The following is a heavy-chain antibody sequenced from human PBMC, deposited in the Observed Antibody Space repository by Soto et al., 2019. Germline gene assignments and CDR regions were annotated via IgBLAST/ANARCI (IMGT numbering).Heavy chain of an antibody. J-gene: IGHJ4*02. CDR2: VSYPGNT. D-gene: IGHD2-2*01. CDR1: GGSIGSGGYW. V-gene: IGHV4-31*03. CDR3: ARGTLV. Sequence: QVQLQESGPGLMQPSQTLSLTCTVSGGSIGSGGYWWSWIRQHPGRGLEWIGFVSYPGNTQYNPSLKSRVNISVDTSTKQFSLKLSSVTAADTAVYYCARGTLVWGQGTLVTVSS.